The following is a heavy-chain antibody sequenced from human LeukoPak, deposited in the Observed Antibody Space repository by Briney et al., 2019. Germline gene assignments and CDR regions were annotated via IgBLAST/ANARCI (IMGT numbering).Heavy chain of an antibody. D-gene: IGHD2/OR15-2a*01. J-gene: IGHJ3*02. CDR2: IFHSGST. CDR1: GDSISSSSW. V-gene: IGHV4-4*02. Sequence: SETLSLTCAVSGDSISSSSWWNWVRQPPGKGLEWIGEIFHSGSTNYNPSPKSRVTISVDKSKNQFSLRLTSVTAADTAVYYCARDPPLSAFDIWGQGTMVTVSS. CDR3: ARDPPLSAFDI.